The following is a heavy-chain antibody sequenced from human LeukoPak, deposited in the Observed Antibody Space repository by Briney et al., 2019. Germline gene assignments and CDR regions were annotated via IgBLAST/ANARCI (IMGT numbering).Heavy chain of an antibody. Sequence: GGSLRLSCAASGFTFSDYYMSWIRQAPGKGLEWVSYISSSSSYTNYADSVKGRFTISRDNAKNSLYLQMNSLRAEDTAVYYCARDGSSGPQTNWFDPWGQGTLVTVSS. V-gene: IGHV3-11*06. CDR1: GFTFSDYY. D-gene: IGHD2-15*01. J-gene: IGHJ5*02. CDR2: ISSSSSYT. CDR3: ARDGSSGPQTNWFDP.